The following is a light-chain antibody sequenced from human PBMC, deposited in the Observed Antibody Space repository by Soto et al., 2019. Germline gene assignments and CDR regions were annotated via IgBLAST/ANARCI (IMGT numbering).Light chain of an antibody. V-gene: IGKV1-5*03. CDR2: KTS. Sequence: DIQMTQAPSTLSASVGDRVTITCRASQSISTGFAWYQQKPGKAPKFLIDKTSSLESGAPYRFSGIGSGTEVTLTISSLQPDEVATYYCQLYNRDPITFGGGTKVETK. CDR1: QSISTG. CDR3: QLYNRDPIT. J-gene: IGKJ4*01.